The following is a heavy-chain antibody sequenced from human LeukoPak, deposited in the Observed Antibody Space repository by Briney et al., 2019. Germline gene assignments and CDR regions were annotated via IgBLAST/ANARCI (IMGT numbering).Heavy chain of an antibody. CDR1: GGSISSSSYY. Sequence: SETLSLTCTVSGGSISSSSYYWVWIRQPPGTGLEWIGSIYYSGSTYYNPSLKSRVTISVDTSKNQFSLKLSSVTAADTAVYYCARAYGDVVVPAAVNFDYWGQGTLVTVSS. V-gene: IGHV4-39*01. D-gene: IGHD2-2*01. J-gene: IGHJ4*02. CDR2: IYYSGST. CDR3: ARAYGDVVVPAAVNFDY.